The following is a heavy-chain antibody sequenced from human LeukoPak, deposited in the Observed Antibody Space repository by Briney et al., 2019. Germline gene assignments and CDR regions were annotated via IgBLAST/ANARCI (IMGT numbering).Heavy chain of an antibody. J-gene: IGHJ4*02. CDR3: ARARTLYDSSGYYYWSFDY. CDR2: IYYSGST. CDR1: GGSISSYY. Sequence: SETLSLTCTVSGGSISSYYWSWIRQPPGKGLEWIGYIYYSGSTNYNPSLKSRVTISVDTSKNQFSLKLSSVTAADTAVYYCARARTLYDSSGYYYWSFDYWGQGTLATVSS. V-gene: IGHV4-59*01. D-gene: IGHD3-22*01.